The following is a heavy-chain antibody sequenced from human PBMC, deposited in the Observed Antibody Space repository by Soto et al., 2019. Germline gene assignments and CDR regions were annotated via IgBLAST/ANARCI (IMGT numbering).Heavy chain of an antibody. D-gene: IGHD1-26*01. CDR2: IYRSGTT. V-gene: IGHV4-38-2*01. CDR3: ARTHSGSYYSVFNY. Sequence: PSDTLSLTCVVSNFSISSGYYWGWIRQSPGKGLEWIASIYRSGTTSYNPSLKSRVTISVDPSKNQFSLMLTAVTAADTAVYYCARTHSGSYYSVFNYWGRGSLVTVSS. CDR1: NFSISSGYY. J-gene: IGHJ4*02.